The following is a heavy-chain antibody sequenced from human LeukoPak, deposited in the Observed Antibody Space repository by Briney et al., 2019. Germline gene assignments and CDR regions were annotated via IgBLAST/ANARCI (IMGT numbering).Heavy chain of an antibody. CDR2: ISSSGSTI. CDR1: GFTFSSYE. D-gene: IGHD2-21*02. J-gene: IGHJ6*02. CDR3: AREVTAIPYYYYGMDV. Sequence: GGSLRLSCAASGFTFSSYEMNWVRQAPGKRLEWVSYISSSGSTIYYADSVKGRFTISRDNAKNSLYLQMNSLRAEDTAVYYCAREVTAIPYYYYGMDVWGQGTTVTVSS. V-gene: IGHV3-48*03.